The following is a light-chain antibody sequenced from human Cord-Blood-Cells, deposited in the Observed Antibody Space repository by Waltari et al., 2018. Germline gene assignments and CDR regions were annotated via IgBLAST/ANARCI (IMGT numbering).Light chain of an antibody. CDR1: SSDVGGYNH. Sequence: QSALPHPASVSGSPGQTITLSCTGTSSDVGGYNHVSWYQQHPGKAPKLMIYDVSNRPSVVSNRFSGSKSGNTASLTISGLQAEDEADYYCSSYTSSSTQVFGGGTKLTVL. CDR2: DVS. V-gene: IGLV2-14*01. J-gene: IGLJ2*01. CDR3: SSYTSSSTQV.